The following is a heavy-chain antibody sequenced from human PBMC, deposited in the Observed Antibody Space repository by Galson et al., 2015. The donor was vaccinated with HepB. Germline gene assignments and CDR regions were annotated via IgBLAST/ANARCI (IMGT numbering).Heavy chain of an antibody. J-gene: IGHJ4*02. V-gene: IGHV3-73*01. D-gene: IGHD1-14*01. CDR3: TRLNRRKWDYFDY. CDR2: IRSKANSYAT. CDR1: GFTFSGSA. Sequence: SLRLSCAASGFTFSGSAMHWVRQASGKGLEWVGRIRSKANSYATAYAASVKGRFTISRDDSKNTADLQMNSLKTEDTAVYYCTRLNRRKWDYFDYWGQGTLVTVSS.